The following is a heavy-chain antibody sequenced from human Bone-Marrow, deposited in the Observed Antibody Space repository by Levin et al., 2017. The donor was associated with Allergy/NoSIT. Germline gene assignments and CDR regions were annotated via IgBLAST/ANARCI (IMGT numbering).Heavy chain of an antibody. CDR3: ARESRWQLAYYYYYGMDV. Sequence: ASVKVSCKASGYTFTGYYMHWVRQAPGQGLEWMGRINPNSGGTNYAQKFQGRVTMTRDTSISTAYMELSRLRSDDTAVYYCARESRWQLAYYYYYGMDVWGQGTTVTVSS. CDR2: INPNSGGT. J-gene: IGHJ6*02. CDR1: GYTFTGYY. V-gene: IGHV1-2*06. D-gene: IGHD2-15*01.